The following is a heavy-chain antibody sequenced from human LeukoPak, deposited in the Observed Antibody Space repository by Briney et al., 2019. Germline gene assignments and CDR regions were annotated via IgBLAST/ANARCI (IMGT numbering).Heavy chain of an antibody. CDR3: ARMVDYYGSGSYDVFDI. CDR2: FYPADSDT. V-gene: IGHV5-51*01. D-gene: IGHD3-10*01. Sequence: GESLKISCKGSGYSFTSYWIGWVRQMPGKGLEWMGIFYPADSDTRYSPSFQGQVTISADKSISTAYLQWSSLKASDTAMYYCARMVDYYGSGSYDVFDIWGQGTMVTVSS. J-gene: IGHJ3*02. CDR1: GYSFTSYW.